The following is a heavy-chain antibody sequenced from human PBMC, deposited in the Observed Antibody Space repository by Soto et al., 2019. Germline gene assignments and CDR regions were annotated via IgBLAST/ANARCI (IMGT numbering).Heavy chain of an antibody. CDR3: ARDRAPYSSTWYPFDY. CDR2: INTYNGNT. Sequence: GASVKVSFKASGYTFTSYGISWVRQAPGQGLEWMGWINTYNGNTNYAQRLQGRVTLSTDTSTSTAYMELRSLRSDDTAVYYCARDRAPYSSTWYPFDYWGQGTLVTVSS. CDR1: GYTFTSYG. D-gene: IGHD6-13*01. V-gene: IGHV1-18*01. J-gene: IGHJ4*02.